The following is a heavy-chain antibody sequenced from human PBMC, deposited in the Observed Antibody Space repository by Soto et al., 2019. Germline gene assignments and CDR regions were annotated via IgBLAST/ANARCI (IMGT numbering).Heavy chain of an antibody. J-gene: IGHJ5*02. CDR3: ARDHCSSTSCYAVDWFDP. Sequence: QVQLVESGGGLVKPGGSLRLSCAASGFTFSDYYMSWIRQAPGKGLEWVSYISSSGSTIYYADSVKGRFTISRDNAKNSLYREMNSLRAENTAVYYCARDHCSSTSCYAVDWFDPWGQGTLVTVSS. CDR2: ISSSGSTI. D-gene: IGHD2-2*01. CDR1: GFTFSDYY. V-gene: IGHV3-11*01.